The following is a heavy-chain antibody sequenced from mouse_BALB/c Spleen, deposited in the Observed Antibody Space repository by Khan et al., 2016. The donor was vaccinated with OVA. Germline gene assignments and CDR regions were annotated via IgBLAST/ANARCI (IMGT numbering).Heavy chain of an antibody. V-gene: IGHV9-3-1*01. CDR2: INTYTGEP. CDR3: AKSASYWFFDD. CDR1: GYTFTNYG. Sequence: QIQLVQSGPELKKPGETVKISCKASGYTFTNYGMNWVKQAPGKGLKWMGWINTYTGEPTYADDFKGRFAFSLETSANTAYLQINNLKNEDTATYFCAKSASYWFFDDWGAGTTVTVSS. D-gene: IGHD6-1*01. J-gene: IGHJ1*01.